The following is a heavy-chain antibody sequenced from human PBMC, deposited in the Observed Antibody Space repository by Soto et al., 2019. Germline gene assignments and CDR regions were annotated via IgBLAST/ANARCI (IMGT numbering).Heavy chain of an antibody. Sequence: PSETLSLTCTVSGGSISSSSYYWGWIRQPPGKGLEWIGSIYYSGSTYSNPSLKSRVTISVDTSKNQFSLKLTSVTAADTAIYYCARLSHTYWFDPWGQGTLVTVSS. CDR3: ARLSHTYWFDP. J-gene: IGHJ5*02. CDR2: IYYSGST. CDR1: GGSISSSSYY. V-gene: IGHV4-39*01.